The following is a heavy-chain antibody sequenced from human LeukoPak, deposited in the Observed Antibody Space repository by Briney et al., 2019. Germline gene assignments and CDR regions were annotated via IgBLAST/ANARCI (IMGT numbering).Heavy chain of an antibody. CDR1: GFTFSDYY. V-gene: IGHV3-11*01. D-gene: IGHD3-10*01. CDR2: ISSSGSTI. CDR3: AKVMKGSERLTMVRGVIIKTTGLYYMDV. J-gene: IGHJ6*03. Sequence: GGSLRLSCAASGFTFSDYYMSWIRQAPGKGLEWVSYISSSGSTIYYADSVKGRFTISRDNSKNTVYLQMNSLRAEDTAVYYCAKVMKGSERLTMVRGVIIKTTGLYYMDVWGKGTTVTVSS.